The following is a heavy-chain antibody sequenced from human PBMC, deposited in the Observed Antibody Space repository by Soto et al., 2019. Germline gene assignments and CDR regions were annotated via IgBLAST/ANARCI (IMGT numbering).Heavy chain of an antibody. D-gene: IGHD2-21*02. J-gene: IGHJ5*02. CDR2: IYHTGST. V-gene: IGHV4-4*02. CDR1: GASISSTYW. Sequence: QVQLRESGPGLVKPSGTLSLTCVVSGASISSTYWWSWVRQPPGKGLEWIGEIYHTGSTKYNPSLKSRVTISIDKSNNEFSLKLISVTAADTAVYYCATLPPRIEVVVTPIPTWGQGILVTVSS. CDR3: ATLPPRIEVVVTPIPT.